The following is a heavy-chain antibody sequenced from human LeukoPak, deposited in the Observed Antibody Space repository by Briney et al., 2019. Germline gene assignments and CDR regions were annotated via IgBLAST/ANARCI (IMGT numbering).Heavy chain of an antibody. J-gene: IGHJ4*02. Sequence: GGSLRLPCVVSGFTFSTYWMNWVRQAPGKGLEWVANINPAGSDKYYVDSVKGRFTISRDNAKNSLYLQMNSLRVEDTAIYYCGRGDPDYWGQGTLVTVPS. CDR2: INPAGSDK. CDR1: GFTFSTYW. CDR3: GRGDPDY. V-gene: IGHV3-7*01.